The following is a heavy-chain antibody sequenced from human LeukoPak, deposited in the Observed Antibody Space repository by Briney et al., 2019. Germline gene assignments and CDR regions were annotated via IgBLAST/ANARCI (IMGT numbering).Heavy chain of an antibody. V-gene: IGHV3-74*01. Sequence: GGSLRLSCAASGLTFSSSWMHWVRQAPGKGLVWVSRIDSDGSKTDYADSVKGRFTISRDNAKNTLYLQMDSLRAEDTAIYYCTRGADYWGQGTLVTVSS. CDR1: GLTFSSSW. CDR2: IDSDGSKT. J-gene: IGHJ4*02. CDR3: TRGADY.